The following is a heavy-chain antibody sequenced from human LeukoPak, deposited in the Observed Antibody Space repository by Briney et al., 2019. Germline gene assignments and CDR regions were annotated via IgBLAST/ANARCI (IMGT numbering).Heavy chain of an antibody. V-gene: IGHV3-30*04. Sequence: PGGSLRLSCEASGFTFSRYAMHWVRQAPGRGLEWMAVISYDEANKYYADSVKGRFTLSRDNSRNTLYLQTNSLRPEDTAVYYCVRAGRVRGVIITDPNVFDYWGQGTLVTVSS. D-gene: IGHD3-10*01. J-gene: IGHJ4*02. CDR2: ISYDEANK. CDR1: GFTFSRYA. CDR3: VRAGRVRGVIITDPNVFDY.